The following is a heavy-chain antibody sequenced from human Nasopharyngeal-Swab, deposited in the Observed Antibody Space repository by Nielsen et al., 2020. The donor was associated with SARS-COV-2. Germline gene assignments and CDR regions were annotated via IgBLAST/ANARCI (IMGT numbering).Heavy chain of an antibody. V-gene: IGHV3-23*01. Sequence: GESLKISCVASGYSFRTYGMSWVRQAPGKGLEWVAAIVGSGDNSGSGGSTYYADSVKGRFTISRDNSKNTLSLQMNSLRAEDTAVYYCAKDLSGPYFFWGQGTLVTVSS. CDR2: IVGSGDNSGSGGST. J-gene: IGHJ4*02. CDR1: GYSFRTYG. CDR3: AKDLSGPYFF. D-gene: IGHD2/OR15-2a*01.